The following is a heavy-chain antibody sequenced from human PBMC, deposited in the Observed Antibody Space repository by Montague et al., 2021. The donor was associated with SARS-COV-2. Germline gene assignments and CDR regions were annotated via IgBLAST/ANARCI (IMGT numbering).Heavy chain of an antibody. V-gene: IGHV4-59*08. CDR3: ARHRKDYDILTGYSTSFYYDMDV. CDR2: VSDSGS. Sequence: SETLSLTCTVSGGSNSRYYWSWIRQPPGKGLEWIGYVSDSGSDYXPSLKIRASISVDTSKKLLSLSLSSVTAADTAIYYCARHRKDYDILTGYSTSFYYDMDVWGQGTTVTVSS. D-gene: IGHD3-9*01. CDR1: GGSNSRYY. J-gene: IGHJ6*02.